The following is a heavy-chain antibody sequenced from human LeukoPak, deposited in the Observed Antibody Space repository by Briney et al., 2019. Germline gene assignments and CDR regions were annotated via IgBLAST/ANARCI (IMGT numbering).Heavy chain of an antibody. J-gene: IGHJ4*02. Sequence: GGSLCLSCAVSGVTLSSYSINWVRQAPGEGVGWVSSISSSSSSIYYTDPVKGRSTIYRDSAKNSLYLKMARRRAEDTAVYYCARAPIAAPDYWGQGTLVTVSS. D-gene: IGHD6-13*01. CDR2: ISSSSSSI. V-gene: IGHV3-21*01. CDR1: GVTLSSYS. CDR3: ARAPIAAPDY.